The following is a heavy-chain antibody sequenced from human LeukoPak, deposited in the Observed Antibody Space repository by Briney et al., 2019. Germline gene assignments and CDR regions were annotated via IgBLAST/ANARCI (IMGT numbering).Heavy chain of an antibody. J-gene: IGHJ4*02. CDR2: ISGSGGST. Sequence: PGGSLKLSCAASGFTFSSYAMSWVRQAPGKGLEWVSAISGSGGSTYYADSVKGRFTISRDNSKNTLYLQMNSLRAEDTAVYYCAKDGVYSPPRRGYFDYWGQGTLVTVSS. CDR3: AKDGVYSPPRRGYFDY. V-gene: IGHV3-23*01. CDR1: GFTFSSYA. D-gene: IGHD5-18*01.